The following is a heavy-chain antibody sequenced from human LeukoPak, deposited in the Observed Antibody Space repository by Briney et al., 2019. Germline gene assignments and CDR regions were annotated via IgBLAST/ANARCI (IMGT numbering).Heavy chain of an antibody. CDR2: IYYSGST. V-gene: IGHV4-61*05. Sequence: PSETLSLTCTVSGGSISSSSYYWGWIRQPPGKGLEWIGYIYYSGSTNYNPSLKSRVTISVDTSKNQFSLKLSSVTAADTAVYYCARSRPSLVVGATSTFDIWGQGTMVTVSS. CDR1: GGSISSSSYY. CDR3: ARSRPSLVVGATSTFDI. D-gene: IGHD1-26*01. J-gene: IGHJ3*02.